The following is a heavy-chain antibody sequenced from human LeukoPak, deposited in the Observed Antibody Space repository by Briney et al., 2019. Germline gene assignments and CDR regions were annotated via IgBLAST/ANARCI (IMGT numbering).Heavy chain of an antibody. CDR3: ARTVARIGY. CDR1: GFTFSSYE. D-gene: IGHD4-23*01. J-gene: IGHJ4*02. V-gene: IGHV3-48*03. Sequence: GGSLRLSCAASGFTFSSYEMNWVRQAPGKGLEWVSHISISGSTIYYTDSVKGRFTISRDNSKNLLYLQMNSLRAEDTAIYYCARTVARIGYWGQGTLVTVSS. CDR2: ISISGSTI.